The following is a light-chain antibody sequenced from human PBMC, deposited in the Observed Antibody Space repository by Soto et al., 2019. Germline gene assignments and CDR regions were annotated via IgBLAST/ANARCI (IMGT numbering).Light chain of an antibody. CDR3: QQYGSSRWT. Sequence: DIVMTQSPLSLPVTPGEPASISCRSSQSLQHSNGKNFLDWYLQKPGQSPQLLIYLGSNRASGVPDRFSGGGSGTDFTLTISRLEPEDFAVYYCQQYGSSRWTFGQGTKVEIK. J-gene: IGKJ1*01. CDR2: LGS. V-gene: IGKV2-28*01. CDR1: QSLQHSNGKNF.